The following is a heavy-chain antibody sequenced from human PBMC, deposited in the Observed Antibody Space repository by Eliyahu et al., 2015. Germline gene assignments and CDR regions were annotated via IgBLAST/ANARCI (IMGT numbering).Heavy chain of an antibody. V-gene: IGHV1-24*01. D-gene: IGHD3-10*01. CDR2: FDPEDGET. CDR3: ATPMVRRSGPTRGVYYYGMDV. J-gene: IGHJ6*02. CDR1: GYTXTELS. Sequence: QVQLVQSGAEVKKPGASXKVSCKVSGYTXTELSXHWVRQAPGKGLEWMGGFDPEDGETIYAQKFQGRVTMTEDTSTDTAYMELSSLRSEDTTVYYCATPMVRRSGPTRGVYYYGMDVWGQGTTVTVSS.